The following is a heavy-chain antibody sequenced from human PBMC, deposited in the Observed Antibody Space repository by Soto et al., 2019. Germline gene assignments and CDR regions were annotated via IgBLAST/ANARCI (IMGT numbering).Heavy chain of an antibody. J-gene: IGHJ4*02. CDR2: VNAGNGNT. D-gene: IGHD3-10*01. V-gene: IGHV1-3*01. Sequence: ASVKVSCKASGYTFTSYAMHWVRQAPGQRLEWMGWVNAGNGNTKYSQKFQGRVTITRDTSASTAYMELSSLRSEDTAVYYCARVLLWFGESAMDYWGQGTLVTVSS. CDR3: ARVLLWFGESAMDY. CDR1: GYTFTSYA.